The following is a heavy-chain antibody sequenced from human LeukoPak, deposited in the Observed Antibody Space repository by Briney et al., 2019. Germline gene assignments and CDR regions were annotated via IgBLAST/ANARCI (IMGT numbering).Heavy chain of an antibody. V-gene: IGHV1-2*02. CDR3: ARGLASYMDV. D-gene: IGHD2-21*01. Sequence: GASVKVSCKASGYTFTGYYMHWVRQAPGQGLEWMGWINPNSGGTNYAQKFQGRVTMTRDMSTSTVYMELSSLRSEDTAVYYCARGLASYMDVWGKATTVTVSS. CDR2: INPNSGGT. J-gene: IGHJ6*03. CDR1: GYTFTGYY.